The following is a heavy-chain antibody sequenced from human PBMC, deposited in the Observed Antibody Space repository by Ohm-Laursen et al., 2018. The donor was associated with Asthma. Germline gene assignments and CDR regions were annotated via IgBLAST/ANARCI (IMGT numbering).Heavy chain of an antibody. CDR2: GGSYYDGGLK. CDR3: TRDVMEWYLPAFDF. D-gene: IGHD3-3*01. V-gene: IGHV3-30*19. J-gene: IGHJ4*02. CDR1: GFTFSSYG. Sequence: SLRLSCSASGFTFSSYGMHWVRQAPGKGLEWVAVGGSYYDGGLKYYADSVNGRFTVSRDDSKNTLYLQMNSLRPDDTAVYYCTRDVMEWYLPAFDFWGQGTLVTVSS.